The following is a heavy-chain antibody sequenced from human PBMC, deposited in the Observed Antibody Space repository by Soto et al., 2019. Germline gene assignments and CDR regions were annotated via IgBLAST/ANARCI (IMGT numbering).Heavy chain of an antibody. CDR3: ASDSSGWYKALDY. CDR2: ISYDGSNK. D-gene: IGHD6-19*01. J-gene: IGHJ4*02. CDR1: GFTFTNYA. Sequence: QVQLVESGGGVVQPGRSLRLSCAASGFTFTNYALHWVRQAPGKGLEWVAVISYDGSNKYYADSVKGRFTISRDNSKNTLYLQMNSLRAEDTAVYYYASDSSGWYKALDYWGQGTLVTVSS. V-gene: IGHV3-30-3*01.